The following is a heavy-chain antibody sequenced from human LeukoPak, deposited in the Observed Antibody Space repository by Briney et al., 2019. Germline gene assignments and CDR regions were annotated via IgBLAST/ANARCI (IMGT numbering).Heavy chain of an antibody. CDR1: GGSMSSYY. CDR2: IYYSGTT. J-gene: IGHJ5*02. CDR3: ARGAGRNWFDP. Sequence: SETLSLTCTVSGGSMSSYYWNWIRQPPGKGLEWIGYIYYSGTTNYNPSLKSRVTVSVDTSKNQFSLKLSSVTAADTAVYYCARGAGRNWFDPWGQGTLVTVSS. V-gene: IGHV4-59*01.